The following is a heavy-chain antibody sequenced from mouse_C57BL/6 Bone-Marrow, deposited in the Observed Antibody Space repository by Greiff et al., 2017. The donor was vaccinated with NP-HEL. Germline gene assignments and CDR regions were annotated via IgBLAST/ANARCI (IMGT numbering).Heavy chain of an antibody. V-gene: IGHV1-59*01. J-gene: IGHJ1*03. D-gene: IGHD1-1*01. CDR3: ARGVTTVGPYWYFDV. CDR1: GYTFTSYW. CDR2: IDPSDSYT. Sequence: VQLQQPGAELVRPGTSVKLSCKASGYTFTSYWMHWVKQRPGQGLEWIGVIDPSDSYTNYNQKFKGKATLTVDTSSSTAYMQLSSLTSEDSAVYYCARGVTTVGPYWYFDVWGTGTTVTVSS.